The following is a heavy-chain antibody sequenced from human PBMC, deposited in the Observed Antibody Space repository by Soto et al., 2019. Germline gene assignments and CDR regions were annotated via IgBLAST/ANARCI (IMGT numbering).Heavy chain of an antibody. CDR3: ARALGFGRGRGDPTGSDYYYYYMDV. J-gene: IGHJ6*03. V-gene: IGHV4-30-4*01. Sequence: SETLSLTCTVSGGSISSGDYYWSWIRQPPGKGLEWIGYIYYSGSTYYNPSLKSRVTISVDTSKNQFSLKLSSVTAADTAVYYCARALGFGRGRGDPTGSDYYYYYMDVWGKGTTVTVSS. CDR1: GGSISSGDYY. CDR2: IYYSGST. D-gene: IGHD2-21*02.